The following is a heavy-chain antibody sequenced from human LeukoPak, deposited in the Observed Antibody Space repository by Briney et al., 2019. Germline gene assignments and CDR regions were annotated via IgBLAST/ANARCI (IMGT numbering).Heavy chain of an antibody. CDR3: AKAEYYYDSSGYYDYYYYGMDV. V-gene: IGHV3-30*18. D-gene: IGHD3-22*01. Sequence: GGSLRLSCAASGFTFSSYGMHWVRQAPGKGLEWVAVISYDGSNKYYADSVKGRFTISRDNSKNTLYLQMNSLRAEDTAVYYCAKAEYYYDSSGYYDYYYYGMDVWGQGTTVTVSS. CDR2: ISYDGSNK. J-gene: IGHJ6*02. CDR1: GFTFSSYG.